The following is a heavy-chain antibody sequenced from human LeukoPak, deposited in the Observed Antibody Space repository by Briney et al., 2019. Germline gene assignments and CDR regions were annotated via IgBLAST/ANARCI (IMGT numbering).Heavy chain of an antibody. Sequence: PGRSLRLSCPASALTFIIYSMSWVRQAPGKGLEWVSSIIGSGGSTYYADSVKGRFTISRDNSKNTPYLQMNSLRAEDTAVYYCAKDLSGYSYDKGSFDYWGQGTLVTVSS. CDR1: ALTFIIYS. CDR3: AKDLSGYSYDKGSFDY. J-gene: IGHJ4*02. CDR2: IIGSGGST. D-gene: IGHD5-18*01. V-gene: IGHV3-23*01.